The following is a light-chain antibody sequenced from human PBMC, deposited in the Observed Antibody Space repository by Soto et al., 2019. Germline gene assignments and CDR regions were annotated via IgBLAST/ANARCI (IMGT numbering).Light chain of an antibody. CDR3: QQYVTSPRT. V-gene: IGKV3-20*01. CDR2: ATS. CDR1: QGVSSRY. J-gene: IGKJ1*01. Sequence: EIVLTQSPGTLPLSPGERATLSCRASQGVSSRYLAWYQQKPGQAPRLLMYATSNRATDIPDRFSGSGSGTDFTLTISRREPEDFAVYYCQQYVTSPRTFGQGNKVEIK.